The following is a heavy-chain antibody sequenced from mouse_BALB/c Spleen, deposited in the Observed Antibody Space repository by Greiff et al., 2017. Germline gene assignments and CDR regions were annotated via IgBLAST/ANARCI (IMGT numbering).Heavy chain of an antibody. J-gene: IGHJ3*01. CDR1: GFSLTSYG. D-gene: IGHD2-5*01. CDR2: IWAGGST. V-gene: IGHV2-9*02. Sequence: VKVVESGPGLVAPSQSLSITCTVSGFSLTSYGVHWVRQPPGKGLEWLGVIWAGGSTNYNSALMSRLSISKDNSKSQVFLKMNSLQTDDTAMYYCARDPVTPFAYWGQGTLVTVSA. CDR3: ARDPVTPFAY.